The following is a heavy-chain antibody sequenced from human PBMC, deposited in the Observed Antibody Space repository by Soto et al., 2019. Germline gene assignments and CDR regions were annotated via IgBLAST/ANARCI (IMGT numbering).Heavy chain of an antibody. J-gene: IGHJ4*02. Sequence: QVQLQESGPGLLKPLETLSLTCNVSGVSLNSGHYYWVWIRQSPGKGLAWIASIYYDESTYYNPSLKSRVTISTDKPKNQFSLTLKSVTAADTAVYYCGKVLIGATRHTDVDSWGQGALVTVSS. CDR3: GKVLIGATRHTDVDS. V-gene: IGHV4-39*01. D-gene: IGHD2-15*01. CDR2: IYYDEST. CDR1: GVSLNSGHYY.